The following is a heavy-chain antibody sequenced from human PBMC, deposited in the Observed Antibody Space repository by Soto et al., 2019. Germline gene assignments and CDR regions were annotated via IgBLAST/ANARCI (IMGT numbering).Heavy chain of an antibody. J-gene: IGHJ5*02. CDR1: GFSVSSSH. CDR3: AKLGPYGSESYSFRYNWTDP. CDR2: IYSGGAT. V-gene: IGHV3-53*01. D-gene: IGHD3-10*01. Sequence: GGSLRLSCAASGFSVSSSHMIWVRQAPGKGLEWVSVIYSGGATYYAVSVKGRFTISRDRSKNTVYLQMDGLRTEDTAVYHCAKLGPYGSESYSFRYNWTDPWGQGPLVTVSS.